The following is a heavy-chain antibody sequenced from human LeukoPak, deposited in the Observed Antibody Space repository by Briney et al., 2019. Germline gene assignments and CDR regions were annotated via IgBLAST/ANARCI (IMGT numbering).Heavy chain of an antibody. CDR2: TYYRSKWYN. J-gene: IGHJ4*02. CDR3: ARDRVVTGDLGSYYFDY. Sequence: SQTLSLTCVISGDSVSSNSAAWNWIRQSPSRGLEWLGRTYYRSKWYNDYAVSVKSRITINPDTSKNQFSLQLNSVTPEDTAVYYCARDRVVTGDLGSYYFDYWGQGTLVTVSS. D-gene: IGHD4-23*01. V-gene: IGHV6-1*01. CDR1: GDSVSSNSAA.